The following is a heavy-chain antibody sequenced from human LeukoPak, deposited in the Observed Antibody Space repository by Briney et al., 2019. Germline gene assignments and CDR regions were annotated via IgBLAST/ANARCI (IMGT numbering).Heavy chain of an antibody. CDR1: GGTFSSYA. J-gene: IGHJ5*02. CDR3: ARDGAIAGDDWFDP. CDR2: IIPIFGTA. D-gene: IGHD6-13*01. V-gene: IGHV1-69*06. Sequence: SVKVSCKASGGTFSSYAISWVRQAPGQGLEWMGGIIPIFGTANYAQKFQGRVTITADKSTSTAYMELSSLRSEDTAVYYCARDGAIAGDDWFDPWGQGTLVTVSS.